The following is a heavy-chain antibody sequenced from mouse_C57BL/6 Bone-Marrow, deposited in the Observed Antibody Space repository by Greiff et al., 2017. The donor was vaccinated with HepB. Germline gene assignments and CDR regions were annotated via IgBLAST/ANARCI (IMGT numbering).Heavy chain of an antibody. V-gene: IGHV1-64*01. J-gene: IGHJ4*01. CDR1: GYTFTSYW. Sequence: QVQLQQSGAELVKPGASVKLSCKASGYTFTSYWMHWVKQRPGQGLEWIGMIHPNSGSTNYNEKFKSKATLTVDKSSSTAYMQLSSLTSEDSAVYYCARKDYGSSYDAMDYWGQGTSVTVSS. CDR2: IHPNSGST. D-gene: IGHD1-1*01. CDR3: ARKDYGSSYDAMDY.